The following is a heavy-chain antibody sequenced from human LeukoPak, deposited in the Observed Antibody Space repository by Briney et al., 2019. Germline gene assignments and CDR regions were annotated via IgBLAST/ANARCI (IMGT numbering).Heavy chain of an antibody. J-gene: IGHJ4*02. Sequence: GGSLRLSCAASGFTFSSYGMHWVRQAPGKGLEWVAVISYDGSNKYYADSVKGRFTISRDNSKNTLYLQMNSLRAEDTAVYYCARGTMIGEYWGQGTLVTVSS. V-gene: IGHV3-30*03. CDR1: GFTFSSYG. CDR3: ARGTMIGEY. D-gene: IGHD3-10*02. CDR2: ISYDGSNK.